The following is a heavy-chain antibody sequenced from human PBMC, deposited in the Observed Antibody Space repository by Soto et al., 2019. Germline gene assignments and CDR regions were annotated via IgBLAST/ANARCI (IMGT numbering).Heavy chain of an antibody. CDR2: INHSGST. V-gene: IGHV4-34*01. CDR3: ARGLSGVIAAAGTPLWFDP. CDR1: GGSFSGYY. J-gene: IGHJ5*02. Sequence: SETLSLTCAVYGGSFSGYYWSWIRKPPGKGLEWIGEINHSGSTNYNPSLKSRVTISVETSKNQYSLKLSSVTAADTAVYYCARGLSGVIAAAGTPLWFDPWGQGTLVTVSS. D-gene: IGHD6-13*01.